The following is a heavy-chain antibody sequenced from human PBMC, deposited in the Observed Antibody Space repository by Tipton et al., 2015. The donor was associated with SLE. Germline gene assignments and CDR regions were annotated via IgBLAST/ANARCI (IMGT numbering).Heavy chain of an antibody. V-gene: IGHV4-38-2*02. D-gene: IGHD3-9*01. CDR3: ARDFRDYDLLTGNNRRDAFDI. CDR2: IYHTGNT. CDR1: GVSITSSY. J-gene: IGHJ3*02. Sequence: TLSLTCNVSGVSITSSYWSWIRQPPGKGLEWIGTIYHTGNTYYNPSLKSRVTISVDTSKNQFSLRLKYVTAADTAVYYCARDFRDYDLLTGNNRRDAFDIWGQGRMVTVSS.